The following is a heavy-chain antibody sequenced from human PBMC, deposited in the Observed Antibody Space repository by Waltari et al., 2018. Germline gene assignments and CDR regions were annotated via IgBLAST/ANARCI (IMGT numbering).Heavy chain of an antibody. J-gene: IGHJ4*02. CDR2: LSYDGSNK. V-gene: IGHV3-30*10. CDR3: ARENRQWLAPEPYYFDY. D-gene: IGHD6-19*01. CDR1: GFVFSTYA. Sequence: QVQLVESGGGVVQPGRSLRLSCAASGFVFSTYAMHWVRQDPGKGIEGVAVLSYDGSNKYYTDSLKGRFTISRDNSKNTMYLQMDSLRTDDTAVYYCARENRQWLAPEPYYFDYWGRGTLVTVTS.